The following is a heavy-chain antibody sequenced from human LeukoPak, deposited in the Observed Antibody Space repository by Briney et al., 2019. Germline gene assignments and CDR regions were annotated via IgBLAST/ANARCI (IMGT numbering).Heavy chain of an antibody. CDR2: INEDGSEK. J-gene: IGHJ4*02. V-gene: IGHV3-7*01. CDR1: GFIFRNYW. Sequence: PGGSLRLSCAAAGFIFRNYWMGWVRQAPGKGLEWVVNINEDGSEKYYVDSVKGRFTISRDNAKNSLYLQMNILSAEDTAVFYCLSGPGHCGQGTLVTVSS. CDR3: LSGPGH.